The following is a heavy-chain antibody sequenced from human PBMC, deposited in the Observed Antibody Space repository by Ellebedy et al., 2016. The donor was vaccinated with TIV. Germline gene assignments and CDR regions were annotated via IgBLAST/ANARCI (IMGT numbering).Heavy chain of an antibody. J-gene: IGHJ4*02. Sequence: PGGSLRLSCAASGFTVSSNYMSWVRQAPGKGLEWVSVIYSGGSTYYADSVKGRFTISRDNSKNPLYLQMNSLRAEDTAVYYCARDGSGTYRGDYWGQGTLVTVSS. V-gene: IGHV3-66*01. CDR3: ARDGSGTYRGDY. D-gene: IGHD3-10*01. CDR2: IYSGGST. CDR1: GFTVSSNY.